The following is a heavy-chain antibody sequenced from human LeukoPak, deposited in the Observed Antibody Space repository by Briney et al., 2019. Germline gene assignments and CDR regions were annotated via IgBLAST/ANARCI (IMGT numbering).Heavy chain of an antibody. V-gene: IGHV1-2*02. Sequence: ASVKVSCKASGYTFTGYYMHWVRQAPGQGLEWMGWINPDSGGTNYAQKFQGRVTMTRDTSISTAYMELSRLRSDDTAVYYCARELSIAARRLLGYWGQGTLVTVSS. D-gene: IGHD6-6*01. CDR2: INPDSGGT. CDR3: ARELSIAARRLLGY. J-gene: IGHJ4*02. CDR1: GYTFTGYY.